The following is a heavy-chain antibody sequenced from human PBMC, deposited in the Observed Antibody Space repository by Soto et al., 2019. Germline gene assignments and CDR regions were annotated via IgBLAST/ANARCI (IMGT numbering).Heavy chain of an antibody. CDR1: GGTFSSYT. Sequence: QVQLVQSGAEVKKPGSSVKVSCKASGGTFSSYTISWVRQAPGQGLEWMGRIIPILGIANYAQKFQGRVTITADKSTSTAYMELSSLRSEDTAVYYCARDSRKTDYYYYYYMDVWGKGTTVTVSS. V-gene: IGHV1-69*08. J-gene: IGHJ6*03. CDR3: ARDSRKTDYYYYYYMDV. CDR2: IIPILGIA. D-gene: IGHD2-21*02.